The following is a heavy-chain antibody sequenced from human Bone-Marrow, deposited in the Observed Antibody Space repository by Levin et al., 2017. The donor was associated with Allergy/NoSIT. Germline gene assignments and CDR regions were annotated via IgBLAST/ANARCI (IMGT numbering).Heavy chain of an antibody. CDR3: ATAPTSTLRRFGWLDP. J-gene: IGHJ5*02. D-gene: IGHD3-3*01. CDR2: IDYSGST. Sequence: GSLRLSCTFSGASFRSYYWSWIRQPPGKGLEWIGYIDYSGSTNYNPSLKSRVTISVDPSKNQFSLNLTSVTAADAAVYYCATAPTSTLRRFGWLDPWGQGTLVTVSS. CDR1: GASFRSYY. V-gene: IGHV4-59*01.